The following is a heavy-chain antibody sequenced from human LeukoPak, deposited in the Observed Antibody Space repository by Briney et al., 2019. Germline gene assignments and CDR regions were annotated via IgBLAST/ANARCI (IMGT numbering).Heavy chain of an antibody. CDR1: GFTFSSYG. V-gene: IGHV3-30*03. CDR2: ISYDGSNK. D-gene: IGHD2-2*01. Sequence: PGRSLRLSCAASGFTFSSYGMHWVRQAPGKGLEWVAVISYDGSNKYYADSVKGRFTISRHNSKNTLYLQMNSLRAEDTAVYYCARGGYQLLWYWGQGTPVTVSS. CDR3: ARGGYQLLWY. J-gene: IGHJ4*02.